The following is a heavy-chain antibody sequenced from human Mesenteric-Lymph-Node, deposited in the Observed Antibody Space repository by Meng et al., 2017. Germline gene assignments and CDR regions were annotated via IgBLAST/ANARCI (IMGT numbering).Heavy chain of an antibody. CDR3: ARDWGPIDY. CDR2: ISTFNVNR. CDR1: GYTFSNYG. Sequence: QIHLVQSGPEVKKPGASVRGSCKASGYTFSNYGISWVRQAPGQGLEWMGWISTFNVNRNYAHNMQGRLTMTTDTTTGTAYMELRSLTSDDTAMYYCARDWGPIDYWGQGTLVTVSS. V-gene: IGHV1-18*01. D-gene: IGHD3-16*01. J-gene: IGHJ4*02.